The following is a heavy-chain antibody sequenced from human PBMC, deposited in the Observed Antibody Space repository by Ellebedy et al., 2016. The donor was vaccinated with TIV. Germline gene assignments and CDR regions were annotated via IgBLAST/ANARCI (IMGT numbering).Heavy chain of an antibody. J-gene: IGHJ5*01. CDR2: IYYSGSA. CDR3: ARHYHTSGYFYDS. V-gene: IGHV4-39*07. Sequence: MPSETLSLTCTVSGGSISNSDYYWNWIRQPPGKGLEWIGSIYYSGSAYYNPSLRSRVSISVDRSTDQFSLKLNSVIAADTAVYFCARHYHTSGYFYDSWGQGTLVTVSS. CDR1: GGSISNSDYY. D-gene: IGHD3-22*01.